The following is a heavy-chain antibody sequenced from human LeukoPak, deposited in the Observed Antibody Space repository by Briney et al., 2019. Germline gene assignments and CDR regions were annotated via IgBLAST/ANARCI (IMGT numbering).Heavy chain of an antibody. CDR3: AKGGQSQGGFDP. J-gene: IGHJ5*02. CDR1: GFSFSSYV. CDR2: ISEHGSST. V-gene: IGHV3-23*01. Sequence: PGGSLRLSCAASGFSFSSYVMSWVRQAPGKGLEWVSAISEHGSSTYYADSVKGRFTISRDNSKIALYLQMDSLRAEDTAVYYCAKGGQSQGGFDPWGQGTLVTVSS.